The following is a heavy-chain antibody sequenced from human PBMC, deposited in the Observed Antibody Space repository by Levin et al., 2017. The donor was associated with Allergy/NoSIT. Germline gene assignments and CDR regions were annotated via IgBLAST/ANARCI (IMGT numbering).Heavy chain of an antibody. CDR2: IKQDGSEK. Sequence: PGGSLRLSCAASGFTFSSYWMSWVRQAPGKGLEWVANIKQDGSEKYYVDSVKGRFTISRDNAKNSLYLQMNSLRAEDTAVYYCARVAARSPRPQKLERRALIGYFDYWGQGTLVTVSS. CDR3: ARVAARSPRPQKLERRALIGYFDY. D-gene: IGHD1-1*01. J-gene: IGHJ4*02. V-gene: IGHV3-7*01. CDR1: GFTFSSYW.